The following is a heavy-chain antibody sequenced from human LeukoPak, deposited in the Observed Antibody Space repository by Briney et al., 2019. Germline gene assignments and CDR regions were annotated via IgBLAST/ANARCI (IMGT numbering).Heavy chain of an antibody. CDR1: GGAFSSYA. CDR2: IIPIFGTA. Sequence: SVKVSCKASGGAFSSYAISWVRQAPGQGLEWMGGIIPIFGTANYAQKFQGRVTITTDESTSTAYMELSSLRSEDTAVYYCARNWNDVAGAEYFQHWGQGTLVTVSS. J-gene: IGHJ1*01. CDR3: ARNWNDVAGAEYFQH. D-gene: IGHD1-1*01. V-gene: IGHV1-69*05.